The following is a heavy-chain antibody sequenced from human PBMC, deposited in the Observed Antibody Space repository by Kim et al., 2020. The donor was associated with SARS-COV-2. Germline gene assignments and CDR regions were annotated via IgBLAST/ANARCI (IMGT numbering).Heavy chain of an antibody. CDR2: IYHSGST. V-gene: IGHV4-4*02. D-gene: IGHD6-13*01. CDR3: ARRVKGNYYGMDV. J-gene: IGHJ6*02. Sequence: SETLSLTCAVSGGSISSSNWWSWVRQPPGKGLEWIGEIYHSGSTNYNPSLKSRVTISVDKSKNQFSLKLSSVTAADTAVYYCARRVKGNYYGMDVWGQGTTVTVSS. CDR1: GGSISSSNW.